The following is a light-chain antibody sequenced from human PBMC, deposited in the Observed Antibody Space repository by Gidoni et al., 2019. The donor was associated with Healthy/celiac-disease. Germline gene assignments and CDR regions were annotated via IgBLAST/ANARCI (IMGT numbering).Light chain of an antibody. Sequence: DIVMTQSPLSLPVTPGEPASISCRSSQSLLHSNGYNYLDWYLQKPGQSPQLLIYLGSNRASGVPDRFSGSGSGTDFTLKISRVEAEDVGVYYCRQALQTPFTFGPGTKSGYQT. CDR2: LGS. V-gene: IGKV2-28*01. J-gene: IGKJ3*01. CDR3: RQALQTPFT. CDR1: QSLLHSNGYNY.